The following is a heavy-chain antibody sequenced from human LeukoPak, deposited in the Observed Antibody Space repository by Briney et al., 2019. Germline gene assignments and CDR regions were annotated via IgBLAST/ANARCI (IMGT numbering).Heavy chain of an antibody. D-gene: IGHD4/OR15-4a*01. V-gene: IGHV4-59*01. J-gene: IGHJ3*02. Sequence: SETLSLTCTVSGGSISSYYWSWIRQPPGKGLEWIGYIYYSGSTNYNPSLKSRVTISVDTSKNQFSLKLSSVTAADTAVYYCARFGAETDAFDIWGQGTMVTVSS. CDR3: ARFGAETDAFDI. CDR2: IYYSGST. CDR1: GGSISSYY.